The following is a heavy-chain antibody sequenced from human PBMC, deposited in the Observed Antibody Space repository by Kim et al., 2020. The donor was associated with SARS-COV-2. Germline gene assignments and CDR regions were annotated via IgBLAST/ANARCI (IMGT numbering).Heavy chain of an antibody. CDR2: SGSGGDT. CDR3: ARTGQFEY. CDR1: GFTFKNYA. V-gene: IGHV3-23*01. J-gene: IGHJ4*02. Sequence: GGSLRLSCSASGFTFKNYAMSWVRQAPATGLEWVSTSGSGGDTYYSGSVKGRFTIARDDSKNKLYLLMNSLRAEDTAVYYCARTGQFEYWGQGTVVTVSS. D-gene: IGHD1-1*01.